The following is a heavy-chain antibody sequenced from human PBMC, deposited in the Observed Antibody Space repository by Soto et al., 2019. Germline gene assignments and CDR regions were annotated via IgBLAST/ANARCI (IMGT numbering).Heavy chain of an antibody. CDR2: IIPIFGTA. CDR1: GGTFSSYA. V-gene: IGHV1-69*01. Sequence: QVQLVQSGAEVKKPGSSVKVSCKASGGTFSSYAISWVRQAPGQGLEWMGGIIPIFGTANYAQKFQGRVTITADDSTSTASMELSSLRSEDTAVYYCASRITLVRGVKGWFDPWGQGTLVTVSS. J-gene: IGHJ5*02. CDR3: ASRITLVRGVKGWFDP. D-gene: IGHD3-10*01.